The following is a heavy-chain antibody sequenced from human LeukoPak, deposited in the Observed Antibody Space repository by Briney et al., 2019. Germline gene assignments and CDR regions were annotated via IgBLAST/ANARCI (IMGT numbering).Heavy chain of an antibody. D-gene: IGHD5-12*01. CDR1: GVSIRNGNYY. J-gene: IGHJ4*02. V-gene: IGHV4-30-4*01. CDR2: IYFSGST. CDR3: ARDRNSGYEFDY. Sequence: SQTLSLTCTVSGVSIRNGNYYWSWIRQPPGKGLEWIGNIYFSGSTDYNPSLRSRVSISVDMSKNQFPLNLNSVTAADTAVYYCARDRNSGYEFDYWGQGTLVTVSS.